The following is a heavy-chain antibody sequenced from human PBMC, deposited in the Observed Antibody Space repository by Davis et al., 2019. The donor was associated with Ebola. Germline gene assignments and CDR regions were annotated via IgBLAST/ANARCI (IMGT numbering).Heavy chain of an antibody. J-gene: IGHJ6*02. Sequence: SVKVSCKASGYTFTSYAISWVRQAPGQGLEWMGRIIPILGIANYAQKFQGRVTITADKSTSTAYMELSSLRSEDTAVYYCARGESAYCSSTSCYTRDYYYGMDVWGQGTTVTVSS. V-gene: IGHV1-69*04. D-gene: IGHD2-2*02. CDR1: GYTFTSYA. CDR3: ARGESAYCSSTSCYTRDYYYGMDV. CDR2: IIPILGIA.